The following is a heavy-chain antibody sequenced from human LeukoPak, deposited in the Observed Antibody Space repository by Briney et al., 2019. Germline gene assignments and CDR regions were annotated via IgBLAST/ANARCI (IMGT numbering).Heavy chain of an antibody. D-gene: IGHD4-17*01. CDR3: ARDRTTVTLFDI. CDR1: GFTFTSVW. Sequence: GGSLRLSCAASGFTFTSVWMHWFRQAPGRGLVWISRISTDGAVTGYADSVKGRFTISRDNAKNTLYLQMNSLGAEDTAVYYCARDRTTVTLFDIWGQGALVTVSS. V-gene: IGHV3-74*01. J-gene: IGHJ4*02. CDR2: ISTDGAVT.